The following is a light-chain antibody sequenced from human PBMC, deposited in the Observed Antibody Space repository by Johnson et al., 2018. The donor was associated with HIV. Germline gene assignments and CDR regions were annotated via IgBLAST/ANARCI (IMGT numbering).Light chain of an antibody. CDR2: ENN. CDR3: GTWDNSLSGFV. J-gene: IGLJ1*01. Sequence: QSVLTQPPSVSAAPGQKVTISCSGSSSDMGNYAVSWYQQLPGTAPKLLIYENNKRPSGIPDRFSGSKSGTSATLGITGLQTGDEADYYGGTWDNSLSGFVFGTGTKVTVL. V-gene: IGLV1-51*02. CDR1: SSDMGNYA.